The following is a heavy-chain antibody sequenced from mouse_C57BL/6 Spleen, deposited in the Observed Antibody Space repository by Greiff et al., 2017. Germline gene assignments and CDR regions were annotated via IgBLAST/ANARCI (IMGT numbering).Heavy chain of an antibody. Sequence: QVQLQQPGAELVMPGASVKLSCKASGYTFTSYWMHWVKQRPGQGLEWIGEIDPSDSYTNYNQKFKGKSTLTVDKSSSTAYMQLSSLTSEDSAVYYCAGGLRPSFDYWGQGTTLTVSS. CDR2: IDPSDSYT. J-gene: IGHJ2*01. CDR1: GYTFTSYW. V-gene: IGHV1-69*01. D-gene: IGHD2-2*01. CDR3: AGGLRPSFDY.